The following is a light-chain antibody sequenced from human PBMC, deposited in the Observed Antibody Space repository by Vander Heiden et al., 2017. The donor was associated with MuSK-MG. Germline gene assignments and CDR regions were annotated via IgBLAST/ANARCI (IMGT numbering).Light chain of an antibody. CDR1: KLGDNH. J-gene: IGLJ2*01. CDR2: HDS. Sequence: SYLLTQHPSVSVSPGQTASITFPGAKLGDNHACWSQQKQGQSTELVIFHDSKRPSGIPERFSDSDSRNTATLTVGGTQAVDEAYYYCQAWDSNTGVFGGGTKLTVL. V-gene: IGLV3-1*01. CDR3: QAWDSNTGV.